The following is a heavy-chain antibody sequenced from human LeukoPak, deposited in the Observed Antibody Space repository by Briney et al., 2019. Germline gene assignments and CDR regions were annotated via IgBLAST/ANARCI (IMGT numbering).Heavy chain of an antibody. V-gene: IGHV3-21*01. J-gene: IGHJ4*02. CDR2: ISSSSSYI. CDR3: ARGVYGDYEFDY. Sequence: PGGSLRLSCAASGFTFSSYSMNWVRQAPGKGLEWVSSISSSSSYIYYADSVKGRFTISRDNAKNSLYLQMNSLRAEDTAVYYCARGVYGDYEFDYWGQGTLVTVSS. CDR1: GFTFSSYS. D-gene: IGHD4-17*01.